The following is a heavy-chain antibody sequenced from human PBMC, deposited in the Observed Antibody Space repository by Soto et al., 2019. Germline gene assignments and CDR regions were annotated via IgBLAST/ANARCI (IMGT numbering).Heavy chain of an antibody. V-gene: IGHV3-30-3*01. J-gene: IGHJ6*02. D-gene: IGHD2-8*01. Sequence: PGGSLRLSCAGSGFTFSSYAMHWVRQAPGKGLEWVAVISYDGSNKYYADSVKGRFTMSRDNSKNTLYLQMNSLRAEDTAVYYCARELDIALMVYGISNGMDVWGQATTVTVSS. CDR2: ISYDGSNK. CDR3: ARELDIALMVYGISNGMDV. CDR1: GFTFSSYA.